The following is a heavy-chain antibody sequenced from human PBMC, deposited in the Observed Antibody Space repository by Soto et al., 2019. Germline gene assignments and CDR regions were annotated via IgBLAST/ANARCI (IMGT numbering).Heavy chain of an antibody. D-gene: IGHD5-12*01. CDR3: ARGDGYNYDY. CDR1: GGSISSYY. CDR2: IYYSGST. Sequence: SETLSLTCTVSGGSISSYYWSWIRQPPGMGLEWIGYIYYSGSTNYNPSLKSRVTISVDTSKNQFSLKLSSVTAADTAVHYCARGDGYNYDYWGQGTLVTVSS. V-gene: IGHV4-59*01. J-gene: IGHJ4*02.